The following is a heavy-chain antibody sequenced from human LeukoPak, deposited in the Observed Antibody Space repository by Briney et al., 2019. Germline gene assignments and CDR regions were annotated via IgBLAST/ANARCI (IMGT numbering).Heavy chain of an antibody. V-gene: IGHV4-59*12. CDR3: ARTPGIAAAGGSPDY. J-gene: IGHJ4*02. Sequence: ASETLSLTCSVSGGSMNSYYWSWIRQSPGKGLEWIGYIYYSGSTNYNPSLKSRVTISVDTSKNQFSLKLSSVTAADTAVYYCARTPGIAAAGGSPDYWGQGTLVTVSS. CDR2: IYYSGST. D-gene: IGHD6-13*01. CDR1: GGSMNSYY.